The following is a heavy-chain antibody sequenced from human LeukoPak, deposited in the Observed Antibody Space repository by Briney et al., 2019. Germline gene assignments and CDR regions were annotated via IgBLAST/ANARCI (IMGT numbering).Heavy chain of an antibody. V-gene: IGHV3-74*01. CDR1: GFSFTTSW. CDR3: AGDQKKNYYMNG. CDR2: INSDGSAA. Sequence: GGSLRLSCAASGFSFTTSWMHWVRHAPGKGLVWVSRINSDGSAANYADSVKGRFTISRDNTKNTLPLQMYSLRREDTAVYYCAGDQKKNYYMNGWGKGTTVTVSS. J-gene: IGHJ6*03.